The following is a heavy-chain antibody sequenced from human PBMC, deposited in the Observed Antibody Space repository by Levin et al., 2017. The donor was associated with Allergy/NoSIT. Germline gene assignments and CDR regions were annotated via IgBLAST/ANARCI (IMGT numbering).Heavy chain of an antibody. CDR2: IKSKTDGGTV. CDR3: TTYNSSWYYFDY. Sequence: GESLKISCAASGFSFTNGWMSWARQAPGKGLEWVGRIKSKTDGGTVEYAAPVKGRFIISRDDSKNTLYLQMNSLKTEDTAVYYCTTYNSSWYYFDYWGQGTLVTVSS. CDR1: GFSFTNGW. D-gene: IGHD6-13*01. J-gene: IGHJ4*02. V-gene: IGHV3-15*01.